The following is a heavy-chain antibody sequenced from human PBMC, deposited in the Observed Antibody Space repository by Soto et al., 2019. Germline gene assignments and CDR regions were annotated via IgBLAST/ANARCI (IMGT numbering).Heavy chain of an antibody. Sequence: QITLRESGPTRVKPTQTLTLTCTFSGFSLTTRPVGVAWIRQPPGKALEWLAVIYWDDDKRYSPSLKSRHTVSKDTSKNQVVLTIAYMDPVDTATYFCAHRGDMNWNWYQGYLDHWGHGTLVTVSS. D-gene: IGHD2-2*01. CDR1: GFSLTTRPVG. J-gene: IGHJ4*01. V-gene: IGHV2-5*02. CDR2: IYWDDDK. CDR3: AHRGDMNWNWYQGYLDH.